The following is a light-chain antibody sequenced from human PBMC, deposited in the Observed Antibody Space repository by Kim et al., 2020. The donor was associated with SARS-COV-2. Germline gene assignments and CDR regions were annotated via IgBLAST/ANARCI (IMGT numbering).Light chain of an antibody. V-gene: IGLV2-14*01. CDR3: SSYTSSSTWV. CDR1: SSDVGGYNY. J-gene: IGLJ3*02. Sequence: QSALTQPASVSGSPGQSITISCTGTSSDVGGYNYVSWYQQHPGKAPKLMIYDVSKRPSGVSNRFSGSNSGNTASLTISGLQAEDEADYYFSSYTSSSTWVFGGGTQVTVL. CDR2: DVS.